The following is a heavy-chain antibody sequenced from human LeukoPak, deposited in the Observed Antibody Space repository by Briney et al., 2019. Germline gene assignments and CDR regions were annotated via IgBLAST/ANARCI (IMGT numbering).Heavy chain of an antibody. CDR2: IYYSGST. V-gene: IGHV4-59*01. Sequence: SETLSLTSTVSGGSISSYYWSWIRQPPGRGLEWIGYIYYSGSTNYNPSLKSRVTISVDTSKNQFSLKLSSVTAADTAVYYCARGDTTVTWYYFDYWGQGTLVTVSS. CDR1: GGSISSYY. D-gene: IGHD4-17*01. J-gene: IGHJ4*02. CDR3: ARGDTTVTWYYFDY.